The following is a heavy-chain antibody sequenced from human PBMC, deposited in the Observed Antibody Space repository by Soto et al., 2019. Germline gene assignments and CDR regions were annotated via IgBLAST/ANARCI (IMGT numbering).Heavy chain of an antibody. Sequence: EVQLVESGGGLVKPGGSLRLSCAASGFTFSSYSMNWVRQAPGKGLEWVSSISSSSSYIYYADSLKGRFTISRDNAKNSLYLQMNSLRAEDTAVYYCARDTRTVVTAIYPDAFDIWGQGTMVTVSS. CDR1: GFTFSSYS. V-gene: IGHV3-21*01. D-gene: IGHD2-21*02. J-gene: IGHJ3*02. CDR3: ARDTRTVVTAIYPDAFDI. CDR2: ISSSSSYI.